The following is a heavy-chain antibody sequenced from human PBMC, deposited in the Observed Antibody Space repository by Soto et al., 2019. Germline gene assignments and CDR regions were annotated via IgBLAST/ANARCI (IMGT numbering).Heavy chain of an antibody. D-gene: IGHD3-3*01. CDR3: AKEVWSGPMDV. CDR1: GFTFSSYG. J-gene: IGHJ6*02. CDR2: ISYDGSNK. V-gene: IGHV3-30*18. Sequence: QVQLVESGGGVVQPGRSLRLSCAASGFTFSSYGMHWVRQAPGKGLEWVAVISYDGSNKNYADSVKGRFTISRDNSKNTQYLQMNSRRAEETAVYYCAKEVWSGPMDVWGQGTTVTVSS.